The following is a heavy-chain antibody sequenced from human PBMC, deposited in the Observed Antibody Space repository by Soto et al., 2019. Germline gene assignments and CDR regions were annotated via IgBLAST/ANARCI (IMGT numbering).Heavy chain of an antibody. Sequence: ASVKVSCKASGGTFSSYAISWVRQAPGQGLEWMGGIIPIFGTANYAQKFQGRVTITADESTSTAYMELSSLRSEDTAVYYCARGPDSSGYYPTVFDYWGQGTLVTVSS. CDR1: GGTFSSYA. CDR2: IIPIFGTA. D-gene: IGHD3-22*01. V-gene: IGHV1-69*13. CDR3: ARGPDSSGYYPTVFDY. J-gene: IGHJ4*02.